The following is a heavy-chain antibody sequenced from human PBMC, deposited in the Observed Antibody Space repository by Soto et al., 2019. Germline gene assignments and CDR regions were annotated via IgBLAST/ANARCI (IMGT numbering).Heavy chain of an antibody. V-gene: IGHV4-31*03. CDR2: IYYGGST. J-gene: IGHJ4*02. D-gene: IGHD2-21*01. Sequence: SETLSLTCTVSGVSISSGGYYWSWIRQHPGKGLEWIGYIYYGGSTYYNPSLKSRVTMSVDTSKNQFSLKLTSVNAADTAVYYCTRGGDAYKNGHWGQGTLVTVSS. CDR1: GVSISSGGYY. CDR3: TRGGDAYKNGH.